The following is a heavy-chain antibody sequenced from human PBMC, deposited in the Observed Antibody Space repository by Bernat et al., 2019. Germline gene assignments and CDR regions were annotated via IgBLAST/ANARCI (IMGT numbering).Heavy chain of an antibody. Sequence: QVQLVESGGGVVQPGRSLRLSCAASGFTFSRYTIHWVRQAPGKGLEWVAVISYDGTNKYYADSVKGRYTISRDNSKNSLYLHMRSLRGEDTAVYYCARDQRDTDAWYLYYYYGMDVWGQGTPVTVSS. D-gene: IGHD5-18*01. CDR2: ISYDGTNK. J-gene: IGHJ6*02. CDR1: GFTFSRYT. CDR3: ARDQRDTDAWYLYYYYGMDV. V-gene: IGHV3-30-3*01.